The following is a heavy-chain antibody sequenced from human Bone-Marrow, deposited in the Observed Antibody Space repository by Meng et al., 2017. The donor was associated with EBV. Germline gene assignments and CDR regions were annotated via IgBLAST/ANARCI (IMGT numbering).Heavy chain of an antibody. Sequence: QVQLVQSGAEVKKPGSSVKVSCRPSGYTFTSYDINWVRQATGQGLEWKGGIIPIFGTANYAQKFQGRVTITADESTSTAYMELSSLRSEDTAVYYCARETVGVGAAYYFDYWGQGTLVTVSS. D-gene: IGHD1-26*01. V-gene: IGHV1-69*01. CDR3: ARETVGVGAAYYFDY. CDR2: IIPIFGTA. CDR1: GYTFTSYD. J-gene: IGHJ4*02.